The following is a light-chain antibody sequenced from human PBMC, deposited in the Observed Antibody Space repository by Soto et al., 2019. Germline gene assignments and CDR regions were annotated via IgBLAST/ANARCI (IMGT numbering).Light chain of an antibody. CDR1: SSDVGGHDY. J-gene: IGLJ3*02. V-gene: IGLV2-14*03. CDR2: EVS. Sequence: QSALTQPASVSGSPGQSITISCTGTSSDVGGHDYVSWYQQHPGKAPKLLIYEVSYRPSGVSNRFSGSKSGNTASLTISGLQAEDEADYYCNSYTSSGALVFGGGTKVTV. CDR3: NSYTSSGALV.